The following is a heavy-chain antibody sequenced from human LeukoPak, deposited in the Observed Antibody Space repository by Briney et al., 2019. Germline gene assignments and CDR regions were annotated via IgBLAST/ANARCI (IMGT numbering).Heavy chain of an antibody. V-gene: IGHV1-2*02. Sequence: GASVTVSCKASGYTFTGYYMNWVRQAPGQGLEWMGWINPNSGCTNYAQKFQGRVTMTRDTYISTAYMELSRLRSDDTAVYYCARDRGNRVVVGVFDIWGQGKRVTVSS. J-gene: IGHJ3*02. CDR2: INPNSGCT. D-gene: IGHD2-2*01. CDR3: ARDRGNRVVVGVFDI. CDR1: GYTFTGYY.